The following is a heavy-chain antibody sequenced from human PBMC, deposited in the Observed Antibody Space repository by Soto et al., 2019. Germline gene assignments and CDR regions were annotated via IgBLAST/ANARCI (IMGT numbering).Heavy chain of an antibody. CDR1: GGSISSYY. Sequence: SETLSLTCTVSGGSISSYYWSWIRQPPGKGLEWIGYIYYSGSTNYNPSLKSRVTISVDTSKNQFSLKLSSVTAADTAVYYCARSEMVYAPYCSGGSCYGLYYWGQGTLVTVSS. J-gene: IGHJ4*02. D-gene: IGHD2-15*01. CDR2: IYYSGST. V-gene: IGHV4-59*12. CDR3: ARSEMVYAPYCSGGSCYGLYY.